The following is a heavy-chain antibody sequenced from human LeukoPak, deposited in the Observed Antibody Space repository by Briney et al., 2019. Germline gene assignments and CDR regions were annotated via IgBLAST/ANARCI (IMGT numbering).Heavy chain of an antibody. J-gene: IGHJ4*02. CDR2: FDPVEVER. CDR1: GDNLIELT. D-gene: IGHD5/OR15-5a*01. Sequence: ASLKVSCKVSGDNLIELTVHWVRQAPGKGVERIGGFDPVEVERLYAQKFEGIVTMTEDTSTDTAYMQLTSLRSEDTAVYYCATFCVYDLLECFDYWGQGTLVTVSS. V-gene: IGHV1-24*01. CDR3: ATFCVYDLLECFDY.